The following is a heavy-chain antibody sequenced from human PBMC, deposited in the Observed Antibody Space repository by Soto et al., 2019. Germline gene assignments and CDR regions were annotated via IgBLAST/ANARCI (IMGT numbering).Heavy chain of an antibody. V-gene: IGHV3-74*03. D-gene: IGHD2-21*01. CDR1: GLTFRSYW. CDR2: INTDGSVA. CDR3: VRDMQLWRLDS. J-gene: IGHJ4*02. Sequence: EVQLVESGGGLVQPGESLRLSCAASGLTFRSYWMHWVRQAPGKGLVWVSRINTDGSVAMYVDSVKGRFTISRDNAKNTLFLHMNSLIAEDTAVYYCVRDMQLWRLDSGGKGTLVPVSS.